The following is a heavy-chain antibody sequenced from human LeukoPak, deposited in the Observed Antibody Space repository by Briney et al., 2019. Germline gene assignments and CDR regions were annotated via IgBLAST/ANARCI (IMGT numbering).Heavy chain of an antibody. D-gene: IGHD5-18*01. CDR1: GGTFSSYA. V-gene: IGHV1-69*06. CDR2: ITPIFGTA. CDR3: ASGGGEYSYGYVNFDY. J-gene: IGHJ4*02. Sequence: GASVKVSCKASGGTFSSYAISWVRQAPGQGLEWMGGITPIFGTANYAQKFQGRVTITADKSTSTAYMELSSLRSEDTAAYYCASGGGEYSYGYVNFDYWGQGTLVTVSS.